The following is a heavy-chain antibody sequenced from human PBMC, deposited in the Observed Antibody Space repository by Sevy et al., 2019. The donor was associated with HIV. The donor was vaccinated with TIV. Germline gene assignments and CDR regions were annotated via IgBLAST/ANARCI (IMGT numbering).Heavy chain of an antibody. D-gene: IGHD2-15*01. V-gene: IGHV3-7*03. J-gene: IGHJ4*02. CDR3: VREFGGRGRY. CDR1: GFTFSTYW. Sequence: GGSLRLSCEASGFTFSTYWLTWVRQVPGKGLEWVANINHDGSKEYFVDSVKGRFTISRDKAKNSVYLQMNSLRADDTAEYYCVREFGGRGRYWGQGTLVTVSS. CDR2: INHDGSKE.